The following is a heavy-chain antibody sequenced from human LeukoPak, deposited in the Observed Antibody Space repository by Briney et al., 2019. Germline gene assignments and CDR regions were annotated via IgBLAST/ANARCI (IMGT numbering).Heavy chain of an antibody. Sequence: GGPLRLSCAASGFTFSSYSMNWVRQAPGKGLEWVSYISSSSSTIYYADSVKGRFTISRDNAKNSLYLQMNSLRAEDTAVYYCARGYSYGHTYYYYYYMDVWGKGTTVTVSS. CDR1: GFTFSSYS. CDR3: ARGYSYGHTYYYYYYMDV. CDR2: ISSSSSTI. D-gene: IGHD5-18*01. J-gene: IGHJ6*03. V-gene: IGHV3-48*01.